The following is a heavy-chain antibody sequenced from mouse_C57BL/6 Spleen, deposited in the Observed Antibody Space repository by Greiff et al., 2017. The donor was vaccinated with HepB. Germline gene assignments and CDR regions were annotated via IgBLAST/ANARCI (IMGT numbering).Heavy chain of an antibody. CDR2: IWSDGST. J-gene: IGHJ4*01. D-gene: IGHD2-1*01. CDR3: ARQAYGNYEGHYAMDY. V-gene: IGHV2-6-1*01. Sequence: QVQLKESGPGLVAPSQSLSITCTVSGFSLTSYGVHWVRQPPGKGLEWLVVIWSDGSTTYNSALKSRLSISKDNSKSQGFLKMNSLQTDDTAMYYCARQAYGNYEGHYAMDYWGQGTSVTVSS. CDR1: GFSLTSYG.